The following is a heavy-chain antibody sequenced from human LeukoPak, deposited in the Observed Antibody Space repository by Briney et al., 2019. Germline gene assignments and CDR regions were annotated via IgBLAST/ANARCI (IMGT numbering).Heavy chain of an antibody. CDR2: IGTTSSTI. J-gene: IGHJ4*02. CDR1: GFTFSSYT. V-gene: IGHV3-48*01. D-gene: IGHD1-26*01. Sequence: GRSLRLSCAASGFTFSSYTMNWVRQAPGKGLEWVSYIGTTSSTIYYADSVKGRFTISRDNAKSSLYLQMNSLRAEDTAVYYCARQVREWELSFDYWGQGTLVTVSS. CDR3: ARQVREWELSFDY.